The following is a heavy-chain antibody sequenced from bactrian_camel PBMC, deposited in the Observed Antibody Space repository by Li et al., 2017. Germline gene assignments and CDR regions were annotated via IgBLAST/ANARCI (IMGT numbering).Heavy chain of an antibody. CDR2: IPFDGTNT. CDR1: GFKFSGYG. J-gene: IGHJ4*01. V-gene: IGHV3S7*01. Sequence: HVQLVESGGGLVQPGGSLTLSCAASGFKFSGYGFSWLRQAPGKDLEWVSVIPFDGTNTYYAHFVKGRFTISRDNARDTVYLQMNSLAPEDTAVYYCTAEGVISTSNPSRGTQVTVS. D-gene: IGHD4*01.